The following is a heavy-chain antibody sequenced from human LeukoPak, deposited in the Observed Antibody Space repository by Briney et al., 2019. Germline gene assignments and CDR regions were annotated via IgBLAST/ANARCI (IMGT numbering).Heavy chain of an antibody. Sequence: SETLSLTCTVSGGSISNYYWSWIRQPAGKGLEWIGRIYSSGSTNYNPSLKSRVTMSVDTSKKQFSLKLTSVTAADTAVYYCARDFTDSGSSFVHYYYYYMDVWGKGTTVTVSS. J-gene: IGHJ6*03. CDR1: GGSISNYY. CDR2: IYSSGST. CDR3: ARDFTDSGSSFVHYYYYYMDV. D-gene: IGHD1-26*01. V-gene: IGHV4-4*07.